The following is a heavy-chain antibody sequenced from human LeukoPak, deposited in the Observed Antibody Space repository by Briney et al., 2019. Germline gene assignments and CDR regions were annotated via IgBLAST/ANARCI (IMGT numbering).Heavy chain of an antibody. CDR1: GGSISTYY. J-gene: IGHJ4*02. D-gene: IGHD2-2*01. CDR2: IYYSGST. V-gene: IGHV4-59*01. Sequence: SETLSLTCTVSGGSISTYYWSWIRQPPGKGLEWIGYIYYSGSTNYNPSLKSRVTISVDTSKNQFSLKLSSVTAADTAVYYCARETGCSSTSCYGGIDYWGQGTLVTVSS. CDR3: ARETGCSSTSCYGGIDY.